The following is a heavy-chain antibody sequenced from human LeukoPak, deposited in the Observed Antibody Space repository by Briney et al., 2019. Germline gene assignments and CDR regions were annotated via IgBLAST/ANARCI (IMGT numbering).Heavy chain of an antibody. D-gene: IGHD6-13*01. CDR3: EKDGSYIAAAGTINLFDY. CDR2: ISYGGSNK. Sequence: QPGRSLRLSCAASGFTFSSYGVHWVRQAPGKGLEWVAVISYGGSNKYYAYSVKGRFTTSRDNSKNTLYLQMNSLRAEDTSVYYCEKDGSYIAAAGTINLFDYWGQGTLVTVSS. CDR1: GFTFSSYG. V-gene: IGHV3-30*18. J-gene: IGHJ4*02.